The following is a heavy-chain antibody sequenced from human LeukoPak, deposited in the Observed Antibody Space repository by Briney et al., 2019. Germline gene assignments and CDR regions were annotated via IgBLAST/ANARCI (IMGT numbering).Heavy chain of an antibody. J-gene: IGHJ5*02. CDR1: GFTFSDYG. CDR3: ARHDWFDP. D-gene: IGHD3-3*01. V-gene: IGHV3-30*03. CDR2: ISYDGSNE. Sequence: GGSLRLSCAASGFTFSDYGMHWVRQAPGKGLEWVAVISYDGSNEYYADSVNGRFTISRDNSKNTLYLQMNSLRAEDTAVYYCARHDWFDPWGQGTLVTVSS.